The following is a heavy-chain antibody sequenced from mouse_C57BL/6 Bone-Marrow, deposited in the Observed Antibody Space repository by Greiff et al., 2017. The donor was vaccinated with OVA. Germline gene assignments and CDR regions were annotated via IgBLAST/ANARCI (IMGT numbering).Heavy chain of an antibody. CDR1: GFSLTSYG. J-gene: IGHJ4*01. CDR3: ARREITTVVRDYAMDY. V-gene: IGHV2-2*01. Sequence: QVQLKESGPGLVQPSQSLSITCTVSGFSLTSYGVHWVRQSPGKGLEWLGVIWSGGSTDYNAAFISRLSISKDNSKSQVFFKMNSLQADDTAIYYCARREITTVVRDYAMDYWGQGTSVTVSS. CDR2: IWSGGST. D-gene: IGHD1-1*01.